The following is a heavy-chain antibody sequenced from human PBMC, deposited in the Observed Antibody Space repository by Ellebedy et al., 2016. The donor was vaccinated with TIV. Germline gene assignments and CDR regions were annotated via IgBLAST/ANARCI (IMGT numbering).Heavy chain of an antibody. D-gene: IGHD5-24*01. Sequence: PGGSLTLSCAASGFTSRLYVMGWVRQPPGKGLEWVSSISAHGYDTYYAASVKGRFTISRENSKNTLYLQLNSLRAEETAVYYCARDGGGYNSNDGFDIWGQGTMVTVSS. J-gene: IGHJ3*02. V-gene: IGHV3-23*01. CDR2: ISAHGYDT. CDR3: ARDGGGYNSNDGFDI. CDR1: GFTSRLYV.